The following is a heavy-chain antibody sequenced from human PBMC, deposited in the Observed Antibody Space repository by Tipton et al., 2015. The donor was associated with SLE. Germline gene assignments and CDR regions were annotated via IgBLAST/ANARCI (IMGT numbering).Heavy chain of an antibody. CDR2: INHGRVT. J-gene: IGHJ4*02. Sequence: TLSLTCDVSGGSVSDHLWTWIRQTPGQGLQWIGDINHGRVTNFNPSLKSRGTLSLDSSKNQFSLKLSFVTAADTAVYYCARNSRYTSLQWGQGNLVTVSS. D-gene: IGHD2-2*01. V-gene: IGHV4-34*01. CDR3: ARNSRYTSLQ. CDR1: GGSVSDHL.